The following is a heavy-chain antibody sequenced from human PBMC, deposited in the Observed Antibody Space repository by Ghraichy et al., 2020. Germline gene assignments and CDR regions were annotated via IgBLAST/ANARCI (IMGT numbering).Heavy chain of an antibody. CDR3: ARGLVGATRTGVDP. Sequence: SETLSLTCTVSGGSVSSGSYYWSWIRQPPGKGLEWIGYIYYSGSTNYNPSLKSRVTISVDTSKNQFSLKLSSVTAADTAVYYCARGLVGATRTGVDPWGQGTLVTVSS. CDR1: GGSVSSGSYY. J-gene: IGHJ5*02. V-gene: IGHV4-61*01. D-gene: IGHD1-26*01. CDR2: IYYSGST.